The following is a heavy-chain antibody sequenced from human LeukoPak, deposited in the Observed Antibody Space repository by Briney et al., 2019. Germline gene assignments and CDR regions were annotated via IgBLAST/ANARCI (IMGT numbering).Heavy chain of an antibody. Sequence: GGSLRLSCAASGFTFSSYAMSWVRQAPGKGLEWVSAISGSGGSTYYADSVKGRFTISRDNSKNTLYLQMNSLRAEDTAVYYCARAYSYGDNFDYWGPGTLVTVSS. CDR3: ARAYSYGDNFDY. V-gene: IGHV3-23*01. CDR2: ISGSGGST. J-gene: IGHJ4*02. D-gene: IGHD5-18*01. CDR1: GFTFSSYA.